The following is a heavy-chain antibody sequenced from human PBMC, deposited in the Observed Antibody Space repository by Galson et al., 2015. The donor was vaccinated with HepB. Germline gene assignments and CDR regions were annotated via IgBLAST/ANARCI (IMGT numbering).Heavy chain of an antibody. CDR3: ARDAVDTAMVGAFDI. CDR1: GYTFTSYG. D-gene: IGHD5-18*01. CDR2: ISAYNGNT. V-gene: IGHV1-18*01. J-gene: IGHJ3*02. Sequence: SVKVSCKASGYTFTSYGISWVRQAPGQGLEWMGWISAYNGNTNYAQKLQGRVTMTTDTSTSTAYMELRSLRSDDTAVYYCARDAVDTAMVGAFDIWGQGTMVTVSS.